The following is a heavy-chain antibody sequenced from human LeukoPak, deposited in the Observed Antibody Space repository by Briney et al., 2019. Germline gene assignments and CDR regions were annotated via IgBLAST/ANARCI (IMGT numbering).Heavy chain of an antibody. CDR2: INHSGST. D-gene: IGHD2-21*01. CDR3: ARGDTPYSPFHY. Sequence: SETLSLTCAVYGGSFSGYYWSWIRQPPGKGLEWIGEINHSGSTNYNPSLKSRVTISVDTSKNQFSLKLSSVTAADTAVYYCARGDTPYSPFHYWGQGTLVTVSS. J-gene: IGHJ4*02. CDR1: GGSFSGYY. V-gene: IGHV4-34*01.